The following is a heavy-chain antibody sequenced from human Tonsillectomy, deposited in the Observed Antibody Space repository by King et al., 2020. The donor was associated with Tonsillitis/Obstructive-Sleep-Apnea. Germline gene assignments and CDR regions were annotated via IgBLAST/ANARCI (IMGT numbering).Heavy chain of an antibody. CDR3: AKMLGVLVVTAVMAFDY. D-gene: IGHD2-21*02. CDR2: ISGSGSST. Sequence: EVQLVESGGGLVQPGGSLRLSCAASGFTFSNYAMSWVRQAPGKGLEWVSGISGSGSSTYYADSVKGRFTISRDNSKNTLYLQMNSLRAEDTAVYYCAKMLGVLVVTAVMAFDYWGQGTLVTVSS. V-gene: IGHV3-23*04. J-gene: IGHJ4*02. CDR1: GFTFSNYA.